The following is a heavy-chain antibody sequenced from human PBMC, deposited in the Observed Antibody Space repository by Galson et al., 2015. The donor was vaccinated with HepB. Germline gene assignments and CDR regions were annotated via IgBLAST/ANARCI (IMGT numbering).Heavy chain of an antibody. Sequence: SLRLSCAASGFTFGDYAMSWFRQAPGKGLEWVGFIRSKAYGGTTEYAASVKGRFTISRDDSKSIAYLQMNSLKTEDTAVYYCTRDRLEDWFGELPFDYWGQGTLVTVSS. V-gene: IGHV3-49*03. CDR3: TRDRLEDWFGELPFDY. CDR1: GFTFGDYA. CDR2: IRSKAYGGTT. D-gene: IGHD3-10*01. J-gene: IGHJ4*02.